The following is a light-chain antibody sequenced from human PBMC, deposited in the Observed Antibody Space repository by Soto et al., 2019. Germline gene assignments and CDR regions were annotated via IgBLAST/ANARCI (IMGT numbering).Light chain of an antibody. Sequence: DIQLTQSPSFLSASVGDRVTITCRASQGISSYLAWYQQKPGKAPKLLIYAASTLQSGVPSRFSGSGSGTEFPLTIRSLQPEDFATYYCQHPGTFGQGTRLEIK. V-gene: IGKV1-9*01. CDR3: QHPGT. CDR2: AAS. J-gene: IGKJ5*01. CDR1: QGISSY.